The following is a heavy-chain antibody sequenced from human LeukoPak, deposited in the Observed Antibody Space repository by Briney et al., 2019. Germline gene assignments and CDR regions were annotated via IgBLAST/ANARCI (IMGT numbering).Heavy chain of an antibody. CDR1: GFTVSSNY. J-gene: IGHJ6*03. CDR2: IYSGGST. CDR3: ARDPYSGSYSDYYYYYMDV. V-gene: IGHV3-66*01. D-gene: IGHD1-26*01. Sequence: GGSLRLSCAASGFTVSSNYMSWVRQAPGKGLEWVSVIYSGGSTYYADSVKGRFTISGDNSKNTLYLQMNSLRAEDTAVYYCARDPYSGSYSDYYYYYMDVWGKGTTVTVSS.